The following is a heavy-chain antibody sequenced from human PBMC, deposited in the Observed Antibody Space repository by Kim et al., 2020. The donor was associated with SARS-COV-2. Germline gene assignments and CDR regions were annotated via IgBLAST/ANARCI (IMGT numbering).Heavy chain of an antibody. CDR1: GGTFSSYA. J-gene: IGHJ4*02. D-gene: IGHD3-22*01. Sequence: SVKVSCKASGGTFSSYAISWVRQAPGQGLEWMGGIIPIFGTANYAQKFQGRVTITADESTSTAYMELSSLRSEDTAVYYCATEGGGDYYDSSGYFDYWGQGTLVTVSS. CDR3: ATEGGGDYYDSSGYFDY. CDR2: IIPIFGTA. V-gene: IGHV1-69*13.